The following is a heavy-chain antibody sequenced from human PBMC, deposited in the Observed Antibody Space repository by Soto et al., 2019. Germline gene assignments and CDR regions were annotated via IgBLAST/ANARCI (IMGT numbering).Heavy chain of an antibody. Sequence: GASVKVSCKASGYTFTSYGISWVRQAPGQGLEWMGWISAYNGNTNYAQKLQGRVTMTTDTSTSTAYMELRSLRSDDTAVYYCARAHSTMIVVVITTEFDYWGQGTLVS. CDR1: GYTFTSYG. CDR2: ISAYNGNT. CDR3: ARAHSTMIVVVITTEFDY. V-gene: IGHV1-18*01. D-gene: IGHD3-22*01. J-gene: IGHJ4*02.